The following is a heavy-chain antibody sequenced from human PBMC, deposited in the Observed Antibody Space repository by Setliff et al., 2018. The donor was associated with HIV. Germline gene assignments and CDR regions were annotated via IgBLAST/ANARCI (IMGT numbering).Heavy chain of an antibody. D-gene: IGHD2-2*01. Sequence: KPSETLSLTCTVSGGSISSGGYYWSWIRQHPGKGLEWIGYIYYSGSTYYNPSLKSRVTISVDTSKNQFSLKLSSVTAADTAVYYCARFDHASIDYWGQGTLVTVSS. CDR1: GGSISSGGYY. CDR3: ARFDHASIDY. J-gene: IGHJ4*02. V-gene: IGHV4-31*03. CDR2: IYYSGST.